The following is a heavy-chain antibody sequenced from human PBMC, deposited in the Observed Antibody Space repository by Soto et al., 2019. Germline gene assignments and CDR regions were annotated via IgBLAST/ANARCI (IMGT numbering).Heavy chain of an antibody. D-gene: IGHD2-8*02. CDR1: GGSFSGYY. Sequence: SETLSLTCAVYGGSFSGYYWSWIRQPPGKGLEWIGEINHSGSTNYNPSLKSRVTISVDTSKNQFSLKLSSVTAADTAVYYCARARTGDFDYWGQGTLVTVSS. V-gene: IGHV4-34*01. CDR3: ARARTGDFDY. CDR2: INHSGST. J-gene: IGHJ4*02.